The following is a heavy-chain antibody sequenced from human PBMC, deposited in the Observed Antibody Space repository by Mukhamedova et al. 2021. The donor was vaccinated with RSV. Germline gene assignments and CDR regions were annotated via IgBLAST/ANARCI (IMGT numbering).Heavy chain of an antibody. J-gene: IGHJ4*02. CDR3: ARSGQWLVGGDY. CDR2: IKSDGRSI. D-gene: IGHD6-19*01. Sequence: GLVWVARIKSDGRSITYADSVKGRFTISRDNAKNTLYLQMNRLRVEDTAVYYCARSGQWLVGGDYWGQGTLVTVSS. V-gene: IGHV3-74*03.